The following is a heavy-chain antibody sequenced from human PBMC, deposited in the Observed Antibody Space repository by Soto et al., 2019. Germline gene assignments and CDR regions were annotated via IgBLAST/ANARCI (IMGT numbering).Heavy chain of an antibody. CDR1: GFTFTNYL. CDR2: IDKSGGDT. V-gene: IGHV3-23*05. D-gene: IGHD2-2*01. J-gene: IGHJ4*02. Sequence: EVQLLESGGDLVQPGGSLRLSCAASGFTFTNYLMTWVRQAPGKGLEWVSSIDKSGGDTYYADSEKGRFTISRDNSKNTLYLQMNGLRAEDTALYYCAKDTYSRSWYFWGQGTLVTVSS. CDR3: AKDTYSRSWYF.